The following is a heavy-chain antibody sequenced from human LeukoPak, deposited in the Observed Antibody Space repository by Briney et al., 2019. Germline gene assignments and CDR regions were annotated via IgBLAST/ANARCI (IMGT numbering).Heavy chain of an antibody. CDR3: ARDSLLAAPYTDH. J-gene: IGHJ4*02. CDR2: ISDYSGNP. D-gene: IGHD3-10*01. CDR1: GYTFTSYG. Sequence: ASVKVSCKASGYTFTSYGISWVRQAPGQGLEWMGWISDYSGNPNYAHKFQGRVTMTADTFTSTAYMELRSLRSDDTAVYFCARDSLLAAPYTDHWGQGTLVTVSS. V-gene: IGHV1-18*01.